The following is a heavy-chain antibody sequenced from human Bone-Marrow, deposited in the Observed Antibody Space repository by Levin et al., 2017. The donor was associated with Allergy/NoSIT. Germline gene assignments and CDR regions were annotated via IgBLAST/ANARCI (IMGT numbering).Heavy chain of an antibody. CDR2: IYPRDSDT. V-gene: IGHV5-51*01. J-gene: IGHJ4*02. CDR1: GYSFTTYW. CDR3: ARIREATVTTTRDY. Sequence: GGSLRLSCKGSGYSFTTYWIAWVRQMPGKGLDWMGIIYPRDSDTRYSPSFQGQVTISADKSISPAYVQWSSLRASDDAIYYCARIREATVTTTRDYWGQGTLVTVSS. D-gene: IGHD4-17*01.